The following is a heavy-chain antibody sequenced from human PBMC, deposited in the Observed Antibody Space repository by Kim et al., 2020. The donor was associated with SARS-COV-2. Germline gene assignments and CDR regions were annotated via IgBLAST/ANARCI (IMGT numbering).Heavy chain of an antibody. D-gene: IGHD6-19*01. Sequence: GGSLRLSCAASRFTVSSYWVHWVRQAPGEGLVWVSRIKSDGISTSYADSMKDRLTISRDTAKNMVYLQMNSLRDEDTAVYYCVRDGLGAVDMDVWGQGTTVTVSS. CDR1: RFTVSSYW. CDR3: VRDGLGAVDMDV. J-gene: IGHJ6*02. V-gene: IGHV3-74*01. CDR2: IKSDGIST.